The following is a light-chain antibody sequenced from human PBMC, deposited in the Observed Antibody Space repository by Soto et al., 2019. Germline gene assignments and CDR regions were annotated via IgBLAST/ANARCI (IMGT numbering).Light chain of an antibody. CDR2: EVS. CDR1: SSDVGSYNL. Sequence: QSVLTQPASVSGSPGQSITISCTGTSSDVGSYNLVSWYQQHPGKAPKLMIYEVSKRPSGVSNRFSGSKSGNTASLTISGLQAEDEADYYCFSYAGSSTSVVFGGGTKLTVL. J-gene: IGLJ2*01. CDR3: FSYAGSSTSVV. V-gene: IGLV2-23*02.